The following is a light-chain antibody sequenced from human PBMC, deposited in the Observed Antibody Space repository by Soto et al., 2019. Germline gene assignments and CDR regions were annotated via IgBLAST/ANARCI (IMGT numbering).Light chain of an antibody. CDR1: QGINSY. J-gene: IGKJ5*01. CDR2: DAS. CDR3: QQYHNVPLT. Sequence: IQLTQSPSSLSASVGDRVTITCRASQGINSYLAWYQQKPGKVPQLLIYDASNLETGVPSRFSGSKSGTDFTFSISSLQPEDFATYYCQQYHNVPLTFGQGTRLEIK. V-gene: IGKV1-33*01.